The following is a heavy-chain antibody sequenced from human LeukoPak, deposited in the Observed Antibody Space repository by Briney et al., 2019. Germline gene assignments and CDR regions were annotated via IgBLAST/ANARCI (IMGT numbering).Heavy chain of an antibody. D-gene: IGHD3-10*01. V-gene: IGHV4-30-4*01. Sequence: PSETLSLTCTVSGGSISSGDYYWSWIRQPPGKGLEWIGYIYYSGSTYYNPSLKSRVTISIDTSKNQLSLKLSSVTAADTAVYYCAAPVDYDSGSYLSWGQGTLVTVSS. CDR3: AAPVDYDSGSYLS. CDR1: GGSISSGDYY. J-gene: IGHJ5*02. CDR2: IYYSGST.